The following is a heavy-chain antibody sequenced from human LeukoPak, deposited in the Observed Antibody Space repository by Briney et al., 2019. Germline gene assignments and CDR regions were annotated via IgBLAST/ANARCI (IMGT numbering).Heavy chain of an antibody. CDR1: GGTFSSYA. J-gene: IGHJ4*02. D-gene: IGHD5-18*01. CDR3: ARGTSDTARRGFGY. Sequence: ASVKVSCKASGGTFSSYAISWVRQAPGQGLEWMGGIIPIFGTANYAQKFQGRVTITADESTSTAYMELNSLRSEDTAVYYCARGTSDTARRGFGYWGQRTLATVSS. CDR2: IIPIFGTA. V-gene: IGHV1-69*01.